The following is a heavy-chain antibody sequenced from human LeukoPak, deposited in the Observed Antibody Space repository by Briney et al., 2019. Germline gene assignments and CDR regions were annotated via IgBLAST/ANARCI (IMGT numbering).Heavy chain of an antibody. D-gene: IGHD6-13*01. V-gene: IGHV4-61*10. Sequence: SETLSLTCTVSSGSISSEDYHWSWIRQPAGKGLEWIGYIYYSGSTNYNPSLKSRVTISVDTSKNQFSLRLSSVTAADTAVYYCARVTGYVMEDYFDYWGQGTLVTVSS. CDR3: ARVTGYVMEDYFDY. CDR2: IYYSGST. CDR1: SGSISSEDYH. J-gene: IGHJ4*02.